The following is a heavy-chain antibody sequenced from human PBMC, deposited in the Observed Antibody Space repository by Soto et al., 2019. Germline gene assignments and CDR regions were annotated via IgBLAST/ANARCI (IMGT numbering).Heavy chain of an antibody. CDR2: ISYDGSNK. Sequence: GGSLRLSCAASEFTFSSYGMHWVRQAPGKGLEWVAVISYDGSNKYYADSVKGRFTISRDNSKNTLYLQMNSLRAEDTAVYYCAKPLAYDYVWGSFNYWGQGTLVTVSS. V-gene: IGHV3-30*18. D-gene: IGHD3-16*01. J-gene: IGHJ4*02. CDR3: AKPLAYDYVWGSFNY. CDR1: EFTFSSYG.